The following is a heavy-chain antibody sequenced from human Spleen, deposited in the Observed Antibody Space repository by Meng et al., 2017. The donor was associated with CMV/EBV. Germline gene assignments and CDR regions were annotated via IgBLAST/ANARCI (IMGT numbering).Heavy chain of an antibody. D-gene: IGHD3-22*01. J-gene: IGHJ4*02. CDR2: FYSDGST. CDR1: GFIVSSNY. V-gene: IGHV3-53*01. CDR3: ASDLKTYYHDSSGSSFDY. Sequence: GESLKISCAASGFIVSSNYMSWVRQAPGKGLEWVSIFYSDGSTYYADSVKGRFAISRDNSKNTLYLQLNSLRADDTAVYYCASDLKTYYHDSSGSSFDYWGQGTLVTVSS.